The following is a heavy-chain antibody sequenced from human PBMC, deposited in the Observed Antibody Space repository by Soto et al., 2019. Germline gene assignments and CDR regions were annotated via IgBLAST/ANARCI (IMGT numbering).Heavy chain of an antibody. CDR1: GYRFTNYW. CDR2: IYPGDSDT. J-gene: IGHJ1*01. V-gene: IGHV5-51*01. D-gene: IGHD2-2*01. Sequence: PGESLKISCKGSGYRFTNYWIGWVRQMPGKGLEWMGIIYPGDSDTRYSPSSQGQVTISADKSINTAYLQWSSLKASDTAMYYCSCVYCSGTPLDEHAYSGQRSPVTGSS. CDR3: SCVYCSGTPLDEHAY.